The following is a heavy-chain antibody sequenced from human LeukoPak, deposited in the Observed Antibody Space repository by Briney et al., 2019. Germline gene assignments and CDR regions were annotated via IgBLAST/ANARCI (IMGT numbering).Heavy chain of an antibody. D-gene: IGHD6-19*01. CDR2: IYYSGSS. Sequence: PSETLSLTCTVSGGSISSYYWSWIRQPPGKGLEWIGYIYYSGSSNYNPSLKSRVTISVDTSKNQFSLKLSSVTAADTAVYYCAGGEYSSGWYTGYWGQGTLVTVSS. CDR1: GGSISSYY. CDR3: AGGEYSSGWYTGY. J-gene: IGHJ4*02. V-gene: IGHV4-59*12.